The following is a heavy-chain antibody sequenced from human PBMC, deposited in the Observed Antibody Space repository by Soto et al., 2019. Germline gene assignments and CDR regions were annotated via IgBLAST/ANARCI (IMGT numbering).Heavy chain of an antibody. CDR2: ISYDGSNK. CDR1: GFTFSSYA. V-gene: IGHV3-30-3*01. Sequence: QVQLVESGGGVVQPGRSLRLSCAASGFTFSSYAMHWVRQAPGKGLEWVAVISYDGSNKYYADSVKGRFTISRDNSKNTLYLQMNSLRAEDTAVYYCARDRYYYDSSGYFFWGQGTLVTVSS. CDR3: ARDRYYYDSSGYFF. J-gene: IGHJ4*02. D-gene: IGHD3-22*01.